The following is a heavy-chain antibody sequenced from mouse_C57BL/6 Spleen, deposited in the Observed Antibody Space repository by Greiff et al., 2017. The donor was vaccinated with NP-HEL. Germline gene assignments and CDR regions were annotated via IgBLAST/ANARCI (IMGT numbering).Heavy chain of an antibody. CDR2: IDPETGGT. V-gene: IGHV1-15*01. CDR1: GYTFTDYE. J-gene: IGHJ2*01. Sequence: QVQLQQSGAELVRPGASVTLSRKASGYTFTDYEMHWVKQTPVHGLEWIGAIDPETGGTAYNQKFKGKAILTADKSSSTAYMELRSLTSEDSAVYYCTREGAYFDYWGQGTTLTVSS. CDR3: TREGAYFDY.